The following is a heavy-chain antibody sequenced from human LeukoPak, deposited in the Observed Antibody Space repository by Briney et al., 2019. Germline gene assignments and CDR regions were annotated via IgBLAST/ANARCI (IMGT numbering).Heavy chain of an antibody. D-gene: IGHD3-10*01. V-gene: IGHV1-69*13. Sequence: SVKVSCKASGGTFSSYAISWVRQAPGQGLEWMGGIIPIFGTANYAQKFQGRVTITADESTSTAYMELSSLRSEETAVYYCAGEGPYYYGSGSYAVAIDYWGQGTLVTVSS. CDR3: AGEGPYYYGSGSYAVAIDY. J-gene: IGHJ4*02. CDR2: IIPIFGTA. CDR1: GGTFSSYA.